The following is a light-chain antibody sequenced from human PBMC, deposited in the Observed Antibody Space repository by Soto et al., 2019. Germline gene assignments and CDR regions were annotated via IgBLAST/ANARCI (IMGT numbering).Light chain of an antibody. CDR3: QSYDSSLSRYV. CDR2: SNN. J-gene: IGLJ1*01. V-gene: IGLV1-40*01. CDR1: SSNIGAGYD. Sequence: SVLTQPPSVSGAPGQRVTISCTGSSSNIGAGYDVHWYQQLPGTAPKLLIYSNNNRPSGVPDRFSGSKSGTSASLAITGLQAEDEADYYCQSYDSSLSRYVFGTGTQLTVL.